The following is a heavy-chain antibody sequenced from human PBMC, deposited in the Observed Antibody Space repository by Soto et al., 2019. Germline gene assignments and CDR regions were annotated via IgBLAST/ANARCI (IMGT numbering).Heavy chain of an antibody. V-gene: IGHV3-7*01. Sequence: GGSLRLSCAASGFTFSTYWMAWVRQAPGKGLEWVANIKYDESERHHVDSVKGRFTISRDNAKNSLYLQMTSLRVEDTAVYYCARDVGGDLDYWGLGTLVTVSS. CDR2: IKYDESER. CDR3: ARDVGGDLDY. CDR1: GFTFSTYW. J-gene: IGHJ4*02. D-gene: IGHD4-17*01.